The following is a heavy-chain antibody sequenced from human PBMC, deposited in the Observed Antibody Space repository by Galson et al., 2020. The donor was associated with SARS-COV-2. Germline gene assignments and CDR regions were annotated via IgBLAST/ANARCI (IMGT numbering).Heavy chain of an antibody. V-gene: IGHV3-20*04. CDR2: IIWNGGST. Sequence: GGSLRLSCAASGSTFGDSGMNWVRQIPGKGLEWVSGIIWNGGSTGYADSVKGRFTISRDNANNSLYLQMNSLRADDTALYYCTRGAFPFGMDVWGQGTMVTVSS. J-gene: IGHJ6*02. CDR3: TRGAFPFGMDV. CDR1: GSTFGDSG.